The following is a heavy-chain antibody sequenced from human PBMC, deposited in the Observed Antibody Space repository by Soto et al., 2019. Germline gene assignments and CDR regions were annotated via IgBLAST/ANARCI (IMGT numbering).Heavy chain of an antibody. CDR1: GYSFSAYY. V-gene: IGHV1-2*02. J-gene: IGHJ4*02. CDR2: MHPSSGGT. CDR3: AREATTGYLDY. D-gene: IGHD4-4*01. Sequence: ASLKVACKPSGYSFSAYYIFWVRQAPGQGLEWMGWMHPSSGGTNFAQEFEGRVTLTRDTSLSTAYMELSGLKSDDTAVYYCAREATTGYLDYWGQGSLVTVSS.